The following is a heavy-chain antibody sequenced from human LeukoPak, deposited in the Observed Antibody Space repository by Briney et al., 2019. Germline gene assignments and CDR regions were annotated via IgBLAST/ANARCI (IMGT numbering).Heavy chain of an antibody. V-gene: IGHV4-30-2*01. J-gene: IGHJ5*02. CDR3: ARGWYYYDTSAGTNWFDP. D-gene: IGHD3-22*01. CDR2: VYHGEST. CDR1: GGSISSGG. Sequence: SETLSLTCAVSGGSISSGGWSWIRQPPGKGLEWIGYVYHGESTYYNPSLNSRVTISVDRSKNQFSLKLSSVTAADTAVYYCARGWYYYDTSAGTNWFDPWGQGTLVTVSS.